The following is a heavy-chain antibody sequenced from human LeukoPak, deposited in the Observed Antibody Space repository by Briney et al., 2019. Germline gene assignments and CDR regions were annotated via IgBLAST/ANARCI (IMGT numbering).Heavy chain of an antibody. D-gene: IGHD5-24*01. CDR2: IYYSGST. J-gene: IGHJ3*02. Sequence: SETLSLTCAVYGGSFSGYYWSWIRQPPGKGLEWIGYIYYSGSTNYNPSLKSRVTISVDTSKNQFSLKLSSVTAADTAVYYCARDADFDGYNSGYAFDIWGQGTMVTVSS. V-gene: IGHV4-59*01. CDR3: ARDADFDGYNSGYAFDI. CDR1: GGSFSGYY.